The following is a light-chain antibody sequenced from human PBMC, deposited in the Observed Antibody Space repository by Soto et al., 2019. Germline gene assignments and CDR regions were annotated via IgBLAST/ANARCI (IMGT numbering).Light chain of an antibody. CDR3: MQGTHWPPT. CDR1: QSLAFIDGNTY. J-gene: IGKJ2*01. Sequence: DVVMTQSPLSLPVTLGQPASISCRSSQSLAFIDGNTYLNWFQQRPGQSPRRLIYKVSDRDSGVPDRFSGSGSGTDFTLKISRVEAEDVGIYYCMQGTHWPPTFGPGTKLELK. V-gene: IGKV2-30*01. CDR2: KVS.